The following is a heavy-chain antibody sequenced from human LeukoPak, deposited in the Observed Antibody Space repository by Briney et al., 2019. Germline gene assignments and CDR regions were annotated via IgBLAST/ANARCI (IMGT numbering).Heavy chain of an antibody. J-gene: IGHJ4*02. CDR3: ARAPSGRGTFFEF. V-gene: IGHV3-21*04. CDR1: GFIFSSYT. CDR2: ISSSSSYI. Sequence: GGSLRLSCAASGFIFSSYTMNWVRQAPGKGLEWVSSISSSSSYIYYADSVKGRFTISRDNAKNSLYLQMNSLRGEDTAVYYCARAPSGRGTFFEFWGQGSLVTVSS. D-gene: IGHD1-26*01.